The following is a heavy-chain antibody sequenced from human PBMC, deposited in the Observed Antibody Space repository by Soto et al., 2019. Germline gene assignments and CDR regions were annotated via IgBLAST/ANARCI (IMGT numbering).Heavy chain of an antibody. V-gene: IGHV3-7*04. CDR2: IKEDGTVK. Sequence: DVQLVESGGDLVQPGGSLRLSCVASGFAFRSSWMSWVRQAPGKGLEFVTNIKEDGTVKNYVDSVKGRLTISRDNAKSSVYLQMSSLRVEDTAVYYCARDPLRSAFDIWGEGTMVIVSS. CDR3: ARDPLRSAFDI. J-gene: IGHJ3*02. CDR1: GFAFRSSW.